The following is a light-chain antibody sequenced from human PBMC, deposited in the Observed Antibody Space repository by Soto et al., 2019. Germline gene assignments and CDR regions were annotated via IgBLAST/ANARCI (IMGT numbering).Light chain of an antibody. CDR3: CSYAGGYIYL. CDR1: SSDVGGYNY. J-gene: IGLJ1*01. V-gene: IGLV2-8*01. Sequence: QSALTQPPSASGSPGQSVTISCTGTSSDVGGYNYVSWYQQHPGKAPKLMIYEVSKRPSGVPERFSGSKSGNTASLTISGLQAEDEADYFCCSYAGGYIYLFGTGTKLTVL. CDR2: EVS.